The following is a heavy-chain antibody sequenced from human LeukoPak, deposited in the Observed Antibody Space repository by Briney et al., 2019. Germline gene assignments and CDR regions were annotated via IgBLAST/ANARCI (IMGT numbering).Heavy chain of an antibody. CDR3: ARSDSSGYFYR. Sequence: GGSLRLSCAASGFTFSDHYVDWVRQAPGKGLEWVGRTRNKANDYTTEYAAPVRGRFTISRHDSENSLYLQMNSLKIEDTAVYYCARSDSSGYFYRWGQGTLVTVSS. V-gene: IGHV3-72*01. CDR1: GFTFSDHY. J-gene: IGHJ4*02. D-gene: IGHD3-22*01. CDR2: TRNKANDYTT.